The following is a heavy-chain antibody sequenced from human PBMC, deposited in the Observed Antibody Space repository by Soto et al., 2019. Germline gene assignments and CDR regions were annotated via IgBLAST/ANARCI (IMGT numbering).Heavy chain of an antibody. CDR2: IYHSGST. J-gene: IGHJ3*02. CDR1: SGSISSSNW. CDR3: ARSPLGSAYAFDS. V-gene: IGHV4-4*02. Sequence: PSETLSLTCAVSSGSISSSNWWSWVRQPPGKGLEWIGEIYHSGSTNYNPSLKSRVTISVDKSKNQFSLKLSSVTAADTAVYYWARSPLGSAYAFDSWGEGTRITVSS. D-gene: IGHD7-27*01.